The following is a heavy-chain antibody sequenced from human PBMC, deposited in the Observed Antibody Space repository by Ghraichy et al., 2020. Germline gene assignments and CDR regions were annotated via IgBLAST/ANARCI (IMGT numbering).Heavy chain of an antibody. Sequence: SETLSLTCAVYGGSFSGYYWSWIRQPPGKGLEWIGEINHSGSTNYNPSLKSRVTISVDTSKNQFSLKLSSVTAADTAVYYCARGGGVIAVAGLGYWGQGTLVTVSS. CDR2: INHSGST. CDR3: ARGGGVIAVAGLGY. D-gene: IGHD6-19*01. CDR1: GGSFSGYY. V-gene: IGHV4-34*01. J-gene: IGHJ4*02.